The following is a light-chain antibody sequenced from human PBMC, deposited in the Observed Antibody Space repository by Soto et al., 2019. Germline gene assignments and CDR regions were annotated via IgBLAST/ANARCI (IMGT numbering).Light chain of an antibody. Sequence: DIQMTQTPSSLSASVGDRVTITCRASQGISNYLAWYQQKPEKVPKLLIYAASTLQSGVPSQFSGSRSGTDFTLTISSLQPEDVSNYYCRRDNSVPRTFAQGTKVEIK. CDR2: AAS. V-gene: IGKV1-27*01. CDR3: RRDNSVPRT. CDR1: QGISNY. J-gene: IGKJ1*01.